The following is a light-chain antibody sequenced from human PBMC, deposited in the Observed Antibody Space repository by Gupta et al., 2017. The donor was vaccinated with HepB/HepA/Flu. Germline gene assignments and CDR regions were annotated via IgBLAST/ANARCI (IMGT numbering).Light chain of an antibody. Sequence: EIVLTQSPAPLSLSPGERATLSCRASQSVSSYLAWYQQKPGQAPRLRIYDASNRATGIPARFSGSGSGTDFTLTMRSLEPEDFAFYYCQQRSNWTPTFGRGTKVEIK. CDR2: DAS. V-gene: IGKV3-11*01. J-gene: IGKJ1*01. CDR1: QSVSSY. CDR3: QQRSNWTPT.